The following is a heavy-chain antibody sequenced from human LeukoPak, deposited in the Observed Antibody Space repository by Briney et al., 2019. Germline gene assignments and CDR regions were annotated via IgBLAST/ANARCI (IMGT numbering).Heavy chain of an antibody. Sequence: ASVKVSCKASGYTFADYYLHWVRQAPGQGLEWMGWMDPKSGEANHAQKFQGRVIMTRGTSISTAYMELSGLRSDDTAVYYCALEVYYSDNSAFDYWGQGTLVTVSS. CDR1: GYTFADYY. CDR2: MDPKSGEA. D-gene: IGHD3-22*01. J-gene: IGHJ4*02. CDR3: ALEVYYSDNSAFDY. V-gene: IGHV1-2*02.